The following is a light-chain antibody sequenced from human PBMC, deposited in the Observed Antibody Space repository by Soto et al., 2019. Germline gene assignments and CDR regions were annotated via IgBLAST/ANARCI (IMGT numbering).Light chain of an antibody. CDR1: QSVGGNY. V-gene: IGKV3D-20*02. Sequence: EIVLTQSPATLSSFPGDRVTLSCRASQSVGGNYLAWYQQKPGQAPRLLIYGASSRATGTPDRFSGSGSGTDFTLTISSLEPEDFAVYYCQQPEVFGQGTRLEI. J-gene: IGKJ5*01. CDR2: GAS. CDR3: QQPEV.